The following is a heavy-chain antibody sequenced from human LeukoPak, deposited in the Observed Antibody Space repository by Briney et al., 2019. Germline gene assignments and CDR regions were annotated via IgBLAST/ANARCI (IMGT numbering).Heavy chain of an antibody. V-gene: IGHV3-48*01. Sequence: GGSLRLSCAASGFTFSSYSMNWVRQAPGKGLEWVSYISSSSSTIYYADSVKGRFVISRDNGQNSLYLQMNSLRVEDTAVYYCAKSRDAYNVLDSWGQGTLVTVPS. CDR2: ISSSSSTI. D-gene: IGHD5-24*01. CDR3: AKSRDAYNVLDS. CDR1: GFTFSSYS. J-gene: IGHJ4*02.